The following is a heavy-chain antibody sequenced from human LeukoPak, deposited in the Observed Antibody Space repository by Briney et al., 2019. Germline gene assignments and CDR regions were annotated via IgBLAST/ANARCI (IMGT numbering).Heavy chain of an antibody. CDR1: GFTFGSYA. D-gene: IGHD6-19*01. J-gene: IGHJ4*02. CDR2: ISGSGGST. V-gene: IGHV3-23*01. CDR3: ATGIAVAGTKSDY. Sequence: GSLRLSCAASGFTFGSYAMSLVRQAPGKGLEWVSAISGSGGSTYYADSVKGRFTISRDNSKNTLYLQMNSLRAEDTAVYYCATGIAVAGTKSDYWGQETLVTVSS.